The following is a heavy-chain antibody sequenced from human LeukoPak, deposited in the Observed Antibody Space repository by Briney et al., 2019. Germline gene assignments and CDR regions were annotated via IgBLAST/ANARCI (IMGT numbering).Heavy chain of an antibody. V-gene: IGHV1-2*02. J-gene: IGHJ4*02. CDR2: INPNSGGT. Sequence: ASVKVSCKASGYTFTGYYMHWVRQAPGQGLEWMGWINPNSGGTNYAQKFQGRVTMTRDTSISTAYMELSGLRSDDTAVYYCARRLYYYGSGIDYWGQGTLVTVSS. CDR1: GYTFTGYY. CDR3: ARRLYYYGSGIDY. D-gene: IGHD3-10*01.